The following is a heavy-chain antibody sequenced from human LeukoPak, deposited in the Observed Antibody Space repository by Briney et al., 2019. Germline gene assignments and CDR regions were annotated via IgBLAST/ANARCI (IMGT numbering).Heavy chain of an antibody. D-gene: IGHD3-10*01. Sequence: PGGSLRLSCAASGFTFSSHSMNWVRQAPGKGLECVSYISSSSSTIYYADSVKGRFTISRDNAENSLYLQMNSLRAEDTAVYYCARDPLLLWFGEALVRTPNYFDYWGQGTLVTVSS. V-gene: IGHV3-48*01. CDR2: ISSSSSTI. CDR3: ARDPLLLWFGEALVRTPNYFDY. CDR1: GFTFSSHS. J-gene: IGHJ4*02.